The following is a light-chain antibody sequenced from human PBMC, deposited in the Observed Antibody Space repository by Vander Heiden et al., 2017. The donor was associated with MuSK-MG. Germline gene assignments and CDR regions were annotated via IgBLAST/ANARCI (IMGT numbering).Light chain of an antibody. J-gene: IGKJ1*01. V-gene: IGKV1-5*03. CDR3: QQDSSYWT. CDR2: KAS. CDR1: QSINSR. Sequence: DIQLTQSPSTLSASVGDRVTITCRASQSINSRLAWYQQKPGKAPNLLIYKASSLESGVPSRFSGSRSGTEFTLTISSLHPDDFATYYCQQDSSYWTFGRGTKVEIK.